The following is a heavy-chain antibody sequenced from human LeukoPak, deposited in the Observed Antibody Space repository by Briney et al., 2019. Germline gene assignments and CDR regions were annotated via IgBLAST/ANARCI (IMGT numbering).Heavy chain of an antibody. CDR1: GGSISSYY. J-gene: IGHJ4*02. Sequence: PSETLSLTCTVSGGSISSYYWSWIRQPPGKGLECIGYIYYCGSTNYNPSLKSRVTISVDTSKNQFSLKLSSVTAADPAVYYCVRGSGYVPCDYWGQGTLLTVSS. CDR3: VRGSGYVPCDY. D-gene: IGHD5-12*01. CDR2: IYYCGST. V-gene: IGHV4-59*01.